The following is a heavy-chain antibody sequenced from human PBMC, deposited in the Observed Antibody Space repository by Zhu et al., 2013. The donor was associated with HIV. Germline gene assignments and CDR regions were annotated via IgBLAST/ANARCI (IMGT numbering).Heavy chain of an antibody. V-gene: IGHV4-39*07. Sequence: VQLQESGPGLVKPSETLSLTCTVSGGSISSSSYYWGWIRQPPGKGLEWIGSIYYSGSTYYNPSLKSRVTISVDTSKNQFSLKLSSVTAADTAVYYCARVPRRRQLPDYWGQGTLVTVSS. D-gene: IGHD1-26*01. CDR2: IYYSGST. J-gene: IGHJ4*02. CDR3: ARVPRRRQLPDY. CDR1: GGSISSSSYY.